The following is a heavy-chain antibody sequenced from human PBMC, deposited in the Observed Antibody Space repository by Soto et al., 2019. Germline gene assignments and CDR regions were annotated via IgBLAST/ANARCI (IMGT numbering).Heavy chain of an antibody. J-gene: IGHJ4*01. CDR1: GYTFTGYY. D-gene: IGHD5-18*01. V-gene: IGHV1-2*02. CDR3: AREWDKATVLRADY. CDR2: INPKSGDT. Sequence: QVQLVQSGAEVKKPGASVKVSCKASGYTFTGYYIHWVRQAPGQGLEWMGCINPKSGDTDYSQKFQGRVTLTRDTSISTVYMEVSSLTSDDTAVYFCAREWDKATVLRADYWGQGTLVTVSS.